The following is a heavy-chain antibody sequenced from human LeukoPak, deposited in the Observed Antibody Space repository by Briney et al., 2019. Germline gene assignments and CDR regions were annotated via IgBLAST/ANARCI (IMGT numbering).Heavy chain of an antibody. V-gene: IGHV3-64D*09. CDR2: INDNGGRT. D-gene: IGHD1-26*01. CDR1: GFTFSRYA. Sequence: GGSLRLSCAASGFTFSRYAMHWVRQAPGKGLEYVSGINDNGGRTHYGDSVEGRFSISRDNSKNTLHLQMSTLRAEDTALYYCVKDVGGSYAFDYWGQGILVTVAS. J-gene: IGHJ4*02. CDR3: VKDVGGSYAFDY.